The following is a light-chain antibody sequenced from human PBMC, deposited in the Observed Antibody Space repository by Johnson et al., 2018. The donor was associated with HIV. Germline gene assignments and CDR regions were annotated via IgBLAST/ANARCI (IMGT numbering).Light chain of an antibody. J-gene: IGLJ1*01. CDR1: NSNIGNNY. CDR3: GTGDSSLTTGA. Sequence: QSVLTQPPSVSAAPGQKVTISCSGSNSNIGNNYVSWYQQLPGTAPKLLIYDNNKRPSGIPDRFSGSKSGTSATLGITGLQTGDEADYYCGTGDSSLTTGAFGTGTKVTVL. CDR2: DNN. V-gene: IGLV1-51*01.